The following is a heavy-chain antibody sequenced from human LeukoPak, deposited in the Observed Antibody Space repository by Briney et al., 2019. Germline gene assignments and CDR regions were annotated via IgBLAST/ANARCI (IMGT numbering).Heavy chain of an antibody. CDR3: AKALYDSSGYYVFDYYYYGMDV. Sequence: GGSLRLSCAASGFTVSSSYMSWVRQAPGKGLEWVSVIYSGGTTYYADSVKGRFTISRDNSKNTLYLQMNSLRAEDTAVYYCAKALYDSSGYYVFDYYYYGMDVWGQGTTVTVSS. J-gene: IGHJ6*02. D-gene: IGHD3-22*01. V-gene: IGHV3-53*01. CDR2: IYSGGTT. CDR1: GFTVSSSY.